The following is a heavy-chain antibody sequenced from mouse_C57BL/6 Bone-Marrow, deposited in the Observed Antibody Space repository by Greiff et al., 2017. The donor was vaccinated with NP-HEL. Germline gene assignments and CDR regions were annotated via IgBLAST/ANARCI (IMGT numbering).Heavy chain of an antibody. CDR1: GFTFSSYA. J-gene: IGHJ3*01. CDR3: ARPFYGYDGFAY. Sequence: EVQRVESGGGLVKPGGSLKLSCAASGFTFSSYAMSWVRQTPEKRLEWVATISDGGSYTSYPDNVKGRFTISRDNAKNNLYRQMSHLKSEDTAMYYCARPFYGYDGFAYWGQGTLVTVSA. D-gene: IGHD2-9*01. V-gene: IGHV5-4*01. CDR2: ISDGGSYT.